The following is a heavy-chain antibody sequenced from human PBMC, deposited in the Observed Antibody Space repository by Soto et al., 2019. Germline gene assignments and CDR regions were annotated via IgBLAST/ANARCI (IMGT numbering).Heavy chain of an antibody. CDR1: GVSISSYY. J-gene: IGHJ3*02. D-gene: IGHD3-9*01. CDR3: ARESRYDAFDI. V-gene: IGHV4-59*12. CDR2: IYYSGST. Sequence: PSETLSLTCTVSGVSISSYYWSWIRQPPGKGLEWIGYIYYSGSTNYNPSLKSRVTISVDRSKNQFSLKLSSVTAADTAVYYCARESRYDAFDIWGQGTMVTVSS.